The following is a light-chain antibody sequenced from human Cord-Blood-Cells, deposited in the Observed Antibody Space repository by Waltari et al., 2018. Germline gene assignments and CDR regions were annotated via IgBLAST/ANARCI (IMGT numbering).Light chain of an antibody. V-gene: IGLV3-1*01. Sequence: SYELTQPPSVSVSPGQTARITWSGDKLGDKYACRYQTKPGQSPVLVIYQDSKRPSGIPERLSGSNSGNTATLTISGTQAMDEADYYCQAWDSSTDPPGDVVFGGGTKLTVL. CDR2: QDS. J-gene: IGLJ2*01. CDR1: KLGDKY. CDR3: QAWDSSTDPPGDVV.